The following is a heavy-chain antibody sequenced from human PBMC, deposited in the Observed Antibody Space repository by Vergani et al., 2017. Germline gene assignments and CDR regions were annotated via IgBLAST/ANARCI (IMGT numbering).Heavy chain of an antibody. J-gene: IGHJ4*02. Sequence: QVQLVQSGAAVKKPGASAKVSCTASGYIFKNYYMHWLRLAPGQGFQWMGVVNFVTGAATPPRKFEGRITMTRDTSTATFYMDLSSLKYEDTAIYYCARYIGYCTSGSCRAYYFDLWGQGTLVTVSS. CDR3: ARYIGYCTSGSCRAYYFDL. CDR1: GYIFKNYY. CDR2: VNFVTGAA. V-gene: IGHV1-46*02. D-gene: IGHD2-15*01.